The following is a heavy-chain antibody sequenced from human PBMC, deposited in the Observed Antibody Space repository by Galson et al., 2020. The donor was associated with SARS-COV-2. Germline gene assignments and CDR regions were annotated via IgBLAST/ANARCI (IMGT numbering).Heavy chain of an antibody. J-gene: IGHJ2*01. V-gene: IGHV3-30*03. Sequence: GESLKISCEDSGFNFSDYGMHWVRQAAGKGLEWMAVISFDGTNKYYADSVKGRFTISRDNSKNTVYLQMNSLRPEDTAVYHCARGPPRHYYESSDYSLLWYFDLWGRGTLVTVSS. CDR3: ARGPPRHYYESSDYSLLWYFDL. CDR1: GFNFSDYG. D-gene: IGHD3-22*01. CDR2: ISFDGTNK.